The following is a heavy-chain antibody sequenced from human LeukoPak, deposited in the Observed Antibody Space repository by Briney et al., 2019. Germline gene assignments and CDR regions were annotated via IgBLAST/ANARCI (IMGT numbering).Heavy chain of an antibody. J-gene: IGHJ4*02. V-gene: IGHV3-30*03. CDR2: ISYDGSNK. CDR3: ARDQGATSGSYPLDY. Sequence: GGSLRLSCAASGFTFSSYGMHWVRQAPGNGLEWVAVISYDGSNKYYADSVKGRFTISRDNAKNSLYLQMNSLRAEDTAVYYCARDQGATSGSYPLDYWGQGTLVTVSS. D-gene: IGHD1-26*01. CDR1: GFTFSSYG.